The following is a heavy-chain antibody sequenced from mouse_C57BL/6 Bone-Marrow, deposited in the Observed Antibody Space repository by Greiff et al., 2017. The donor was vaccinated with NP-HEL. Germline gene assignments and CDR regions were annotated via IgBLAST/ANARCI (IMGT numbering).Heavy chain of an antibody. J-gene: IGHJ3*01. D-gene: IGHD1-1*01. Sequence: QVQLQQPGAELVKPGASVKLSCKASGYTFTSYWMHWVKQRPGQGLEWIGMIHPNSGSTNYNEKFKSKATLTVDKSSSTAYMQLSSLTSEDSAVYYCARWPSYYYGSRFAYWGQGTLVTVSA. CDR1: GYTFTSYW. CDR3: ARWPSYYYGSRFAY. V-gene: IGHV1-64*01. CDR2: IHPNSGST.